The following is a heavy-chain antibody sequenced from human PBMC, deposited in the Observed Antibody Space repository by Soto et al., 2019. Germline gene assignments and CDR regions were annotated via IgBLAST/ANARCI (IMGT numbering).Heavy chain of an antibody. CDR1: GYSISSSNW. V-gene: IGHV4-28*01. D-gene: IGHD3-3*01. CDR3: ARTNYDFWSGNNWFDP. CDR2: IYYSVGT. Sequence: QVQLQESGPGLVKPSDTLSLTCAVSGYSISSSNWWGWIRQPPGKGREWIGYIYYSVGTYYNPSLKSRVTMSVDTSKNQFSLKLSSVTAVDTAVYYCARTNYDFWSGNNWFDPWGQGTLVTVSS. J-gene: IGHJ5*02.